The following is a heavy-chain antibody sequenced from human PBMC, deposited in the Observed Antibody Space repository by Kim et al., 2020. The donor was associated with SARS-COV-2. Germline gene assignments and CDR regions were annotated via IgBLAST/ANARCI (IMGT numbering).Heavy chain of an antibody. V-gene: IGHV4-39*07. CDR2: IYYSGST. CDR3: AREDRRKGSYNPNPHGAFDI. CDR1: GGSISSSSYY. Sequence: SETLSLTCTVSGGSISSSSYYWGWIRQPPGKGLEWIGSIYYSGSTYYNPSLKSRVTISVDTSKNQFSLKLSSVTAADTAVYYCAREDRRKGSYNPNPHGAFDIWGQGTMVTVSS. J-gene: IGHJ3*02. D-gene: IGHD1-26*01.